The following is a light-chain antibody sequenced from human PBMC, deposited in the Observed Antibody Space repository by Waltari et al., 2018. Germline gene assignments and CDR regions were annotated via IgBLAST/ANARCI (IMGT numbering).Light chain of an antibody. J-gene: IGKJ5*01. Sequence: DIQMTQSPSSVSASVGDRVTITCRASQDIRSWLAWYQQKQGKAPRLLIYAVSALHTWVPSRFSGSGSGTDFTLTISSLQPEDFATYYCQQANSFPITFGQGTRLEIK. CDR3: QQANSFPIT. CDR2: AVS. CDR1: QDIRSW. V-gene: IGKV1D-12*01.